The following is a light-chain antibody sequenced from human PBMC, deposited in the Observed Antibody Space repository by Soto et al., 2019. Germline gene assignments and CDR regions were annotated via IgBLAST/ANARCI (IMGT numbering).Light chain of an antibody. Sequence: EIVLTQSPGTLSLSPGERATPSCRASQSVGSGYLAWYQQKPGQAPRLLIYGASSRAAGIPDRFSGSGSGTDFTLTISRLEPEDFAVYYCQQYGSSPITFGQGTRLEIK. CDR1: QSVGSGY. J-gene: IGKJ5*01. CDR2: GAS. V-gene: IGKV3-20*01. CDR3: QQYGSSPIT.